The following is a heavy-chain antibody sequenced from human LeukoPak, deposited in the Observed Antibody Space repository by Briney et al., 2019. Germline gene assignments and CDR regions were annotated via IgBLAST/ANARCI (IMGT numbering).Heavy chain of an antibody. D-gene: IGHD2-8*01. V-gene: IGHV3-23*01. Sequence: GGSLRLSCAASGFTLSNSAMTWVRQAPGKGLEWVSAISGSGSPYYADSVRGRFTISRDNSKNTLYLQMNSLRAEDTAVYYCGKDVPRAGWCGFDSWGQEPGSPSPQ. CDR2: ISGSGSP. CDR1: GFTLSNSA. CDR3: GKDVPRAGWCGFDS. J-gene: IGHJ5*01.